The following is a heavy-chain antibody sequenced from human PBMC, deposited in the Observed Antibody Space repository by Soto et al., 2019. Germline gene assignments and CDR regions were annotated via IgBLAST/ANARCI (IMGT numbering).Heavy chain of an antibody. J-gene: IGHJ4*02. D-gene: IGHD3-22*01. CDR3: ARPPTYYYDSSGYSR. V-gene: IGHV4-30-4*01. Sequence: SETLSLTCTVSGGSISSGDYYWSWIRQPPGKGLEWIGYIYYSGSTYYNPTLKSRVTISVDTSRNQFSLKLSSVTAADTAVYYCARPPTYYYDSSGYSRWGQGTLVTVSS. CDR2: IYYSGST. CDR1: GGSISSGDYY.